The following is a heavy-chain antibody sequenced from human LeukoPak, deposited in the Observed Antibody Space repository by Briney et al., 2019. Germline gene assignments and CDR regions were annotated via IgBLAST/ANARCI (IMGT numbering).Heavy chain of an antibody. CDR2: VIPTSGGT. J-gene: IGHJ4*02. CDR1: GYTFTDYY. D-gene: IGHD1-26*01. Sequence: ASVKVSCKASGYTFTDYYMHWLRQAPGQGLEWMGWVIPTSGGTNYAQKFQGRVAMTRDTSINTVYMELSSLRADDTAVYYCARDQYSGSYYYWGQGTLVAVSS. CDR3: ARDQYSGSYYY. V-gene: IGHV1-2*02.